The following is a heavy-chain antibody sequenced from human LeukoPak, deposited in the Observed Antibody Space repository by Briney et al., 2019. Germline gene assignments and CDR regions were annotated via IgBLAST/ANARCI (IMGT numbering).Heavy chain of an antibody. D-gene: IGHD6-13*01. CDR2: ISGSGGTT. Sequence: GGSLRLSCAASGFTFSSYGMSWVRQAPGKGPEWVSGISGSGGTTYYGDSMKGRFTISRDSSKSTLYLQMDSLRSEDTAVYYCAKDGQQVRPRNFDSWGQGTLVTVSS. CDR1: GFTFSSYG. CDR3: AKDGQQVRPRNFDS. J-gene: IGHJ4*02. V-gene: IGHV3-23*01.